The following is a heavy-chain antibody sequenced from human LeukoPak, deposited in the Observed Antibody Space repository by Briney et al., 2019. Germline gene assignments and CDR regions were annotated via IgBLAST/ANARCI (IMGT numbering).Heavy chain of an antibody. J-gene: IGHJ4*02. CDR2: IYYSGST. V-gene: IGHV4-34*01. CDR1: GGSFSGYY. CDR3: ARLFLCSGGSCYSKYYFDY. D-gene: IGHD2-15*01. Sequence: SETLSLTCAVYGGSFSGYYWGWIRQPPGKGLEWVGSIYYSGSTHHNPSLQGRVTISVDTSKSQFSLRLSSVTAADTAVYYCARLFLCSGGSCYSKYYFDYWGQGTLVTVSS.